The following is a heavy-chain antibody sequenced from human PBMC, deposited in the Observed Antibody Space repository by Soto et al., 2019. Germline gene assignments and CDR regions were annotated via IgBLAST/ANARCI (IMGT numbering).Heavy chain of an antibody. CDR2: IWYGGIKR. D-gene: IGHD3-10*01. CDR1: GFKFNPYG. CDR3: STDPLLWFGEYYFDY. V-gene: IGHV3-33*03. Sequence: GGSLRLSCEGSGFKFNPYGMHWVRQTPGKGLEWVAVIWYGGIKRHYADSVKGRFTISRDNAKNTLYLQMNSLGAEDTAVYYCSTDPLLWFGEYYFDYWGQGTLVTVSS. J-gene: IGHJ4*02.